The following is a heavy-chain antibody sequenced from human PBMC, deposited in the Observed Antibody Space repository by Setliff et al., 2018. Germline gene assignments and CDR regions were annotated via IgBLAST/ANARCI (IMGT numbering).Heavy chain of an antibody. V-gene: IGHV4-61*02. Sequence: SETLSLTCTVSGGSISSGIYYWSWIRQPAGKGLEWIGRIYTSGSTNYNPSLKSRVTISVDTSKNQFSLKLSSVTAADTAVYYCARGRVEMATITPFDYWGQGTLVTVSS. CDR1: GGSISSGIYY. J-gene: IGHJ4*02. D-gene: IGHD5-12*01. CDR2: IYTSGST. CDR3: ARGRVEMATITPFDY.